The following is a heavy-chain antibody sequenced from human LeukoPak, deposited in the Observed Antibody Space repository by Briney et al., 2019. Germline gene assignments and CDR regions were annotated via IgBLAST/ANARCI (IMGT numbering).Heavy chain of an antibody. CDR3: ASHPNAAAGLYYYYYMDV. V-gene: IGHV3-21*01. J-gene: IGHJ6*03. CDR1: GFTFSSYS. CDR2: ISSSSSYI. D-gene: IGHD6-13*01. Sequence: GGSLRLSCAASGFTFSSYSMNWVRRAPGKGLEWVSSISSSSSYIYYADSVKGRFTISRDNAKNSMYLQMNSMRAEDTAVYYCASHPNAAAGLYYYYYMDVWGKGTTVTVSS.